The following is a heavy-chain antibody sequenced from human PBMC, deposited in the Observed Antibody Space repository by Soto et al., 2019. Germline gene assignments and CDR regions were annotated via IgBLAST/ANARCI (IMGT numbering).Heavy chain of an antibody. Sequence: EVQLVESGGGLVQPGGSLRLSCVTSGFTFSNFWMTWVRQAPGKGLEWVANIKQDGSGKYYVDSVKGRFTISRDNAKNSLHLQMNSLRAEDTAVYYCARTGRMAVAGESDSWGQGTLVTVSS. CDR1: GFTFSNFW. D-gene: IGHD6-19*01. CDR2: IKQDGSGK. J-gene: IGHJ4*02. V-gene: IGHV3-7*01. CDR3: ARTGRMAVAGESDS.